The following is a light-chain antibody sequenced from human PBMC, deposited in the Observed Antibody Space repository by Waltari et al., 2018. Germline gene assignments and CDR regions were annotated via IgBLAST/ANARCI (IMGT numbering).Light chain of an antibody. V-gene: IGKV3-15*01. CDR2: GAS. J-gene: IGKJ2*01. CDR3: QQYNNWPPGT. Sequence: DIVMTQSPATLSVSPGERATLSCRASQSVSSNLAWYQQKPGQAPRLLIYGASTRATGIPARFSGSGSGTEVTLTISSMQSEDFAVYYCQQYNNWPPGTFGQGTKLEIK. CDR1: QSVSSN.